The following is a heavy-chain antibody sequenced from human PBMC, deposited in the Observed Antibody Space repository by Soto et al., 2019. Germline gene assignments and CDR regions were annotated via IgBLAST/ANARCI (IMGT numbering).Heavy chain of an antibody. V-gene: IGHV5-51*01. Sequence: RESLKISCKGSGYSFTRYWIGWVRQMPGKGLEWMGIIYPGDSDTRYSPSFQGQVTISADKSISTAYLQWSSLKASDTAMYYCARLGAYCGGDCYDAFDIWGQGTMVTVSS. CDR1: GYSFTRYW. D-gene: IGHD2-21*02. CDR2: IYPGDSDT. J-gene: IGHJ3*02. CDR3: ARLGAYCGGDCYDAFDI.